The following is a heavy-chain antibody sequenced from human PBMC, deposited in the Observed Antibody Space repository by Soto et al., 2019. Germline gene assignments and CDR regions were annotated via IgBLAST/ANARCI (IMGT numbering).Heavy chain of an antibody. Sequence: SETLSLTCAVYGGSFSGYYWSWIRQPPGKGLEWIGETNHSGSTNYNPSLKSRVTISVDTSKNQFSLKLSSVTAADTAVYHCARGWRMVRGTTTRKWFDPWGQGTLVTVSS. J-gene: IGHJ5*02. D-gene: IGHD3-10*01. CDR2: TNHSGST. CDR1: GGSFSGYY. V-gene: IGHV4-34*01. CDR3: ARGWRMVRGTTTRKWFDP.